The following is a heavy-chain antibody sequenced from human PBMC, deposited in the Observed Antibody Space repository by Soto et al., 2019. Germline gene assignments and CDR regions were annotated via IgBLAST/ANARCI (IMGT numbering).Heavy chain of an antibody. CDR1: GGPISSGGYY. D-gene: IGHD5-18*01. Sequence: PSETLSLTCTVSGGPISSGGYYWSWIRLHPGKGLEWIGYIYYSGSTYYNPSLKSRVTISVDTSKNQFSLKLSSVTAADTAVYYCARDRGGYSYGLYYYYGMDVWGQGTTVTVSS. CDR2: IYYSGST. CDR3: ARDRGGYSYGLYYYYGMDV. V-gene: IGHV4-31*03. J-gene: IGHJ6*02.